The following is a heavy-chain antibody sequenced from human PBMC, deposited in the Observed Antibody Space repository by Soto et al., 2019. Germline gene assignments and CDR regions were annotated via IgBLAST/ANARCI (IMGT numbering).Heavy chain of an antibody. CDR3: ARGAVADYSRVFDY. J-gene: IGHJ4*02. CDR1: GDSVSSNSAA. D-gene: IGHD6-19*01. Sequence: QTPSLTCAISGDSVSSNSAAWNWIRQSPSRGLEWLGRTYYRSKWYKDYEVSVKSRITINLDTSKNQFSLQLNSVTPEDTAVYYCARGAVADYSRVFDYWGQGTLVPVSS. CDR2: TYYRSKWYK. V-gene: IGHV6-1*01.